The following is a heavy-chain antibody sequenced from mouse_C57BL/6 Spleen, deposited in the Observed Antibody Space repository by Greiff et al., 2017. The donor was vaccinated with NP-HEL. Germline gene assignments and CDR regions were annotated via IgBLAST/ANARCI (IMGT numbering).Heavy chain of an antibody. J-gene: IGHJ2*01. D-gene: IGHD2-1*01. CDR1: GFTFSSYA. CDR2: ISDGGSYT. Sequence: EVKLVESGGGLVKPGGSLKLSCAASGFTFSSYAMSWVRQTPEKRLEWVATISDGGSYTYYPDNVKGRFTISRDNAKNNLYLQMSHLKSEDTAMYYCASGGDYYGYWGQGTTLTVSS. V-gene: IGHV5-4*03. CDR3: ASGGDYYGY.